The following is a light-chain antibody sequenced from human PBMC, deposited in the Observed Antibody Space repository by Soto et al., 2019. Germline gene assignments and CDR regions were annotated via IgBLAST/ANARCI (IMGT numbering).Light chain of an antibody. CDR2: GAS. CDR3: LQDYNYPWT. Sequence: ILMTQAPATLSLSPGETATLPCRASQDVSNKVAWYQQKPGQAPSLLILGASTGATGVPARFSGSGSGTEFTLSISSLQSEDFATYYCLQDYNYPWTFGQGTKVDIK. J-gene: IGKJ1*01. CDR1: QDVSNK. V-gene: IGKV3-15*01.